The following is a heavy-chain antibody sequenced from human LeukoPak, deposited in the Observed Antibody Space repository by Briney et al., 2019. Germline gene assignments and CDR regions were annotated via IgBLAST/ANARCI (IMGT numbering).Heavy chain of an antibody. D-gene: IGHD6-19*01. J-gene: IGHJ4*02. Sequence: GRSLRLSCAASGFTFSSYGMHWVRQAPGKGLEWVAVIWYDGSNKYYADSVKGRFTISRDNSKNTLYLQMNSLRAEDTAVYYCARVGYSSGWYPLRNWGQGTLVTVSS. CDR1: GFTFSSYG. CDR2: IWYDGSNK. V-gene: IGHV3-33*01. CDR3: ARVGYSSGWYPLRN.